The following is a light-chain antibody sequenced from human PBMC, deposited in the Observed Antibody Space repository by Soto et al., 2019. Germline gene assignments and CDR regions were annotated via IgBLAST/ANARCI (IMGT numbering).Light chain of an antibody. CDR2: DDS. V-gene: IGKV1-5*01. Sequence: IQMTQSPSTLSASVGDRVSITCRASQRISSWLAWHPQKPGKAPKLLIYDDSTLESGVPSRFSGSRSGTEFTLTISSLQPDDFATYYCQQYNSYSWTFGQGTKV. J-gene: IGKJ1*01. CDR3: QQYNSYSWT. CDR1: QRISSW.